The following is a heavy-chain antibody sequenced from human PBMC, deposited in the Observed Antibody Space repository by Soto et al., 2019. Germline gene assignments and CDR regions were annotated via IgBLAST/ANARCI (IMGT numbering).Heavy chain of an antibody. J-gene: IGHJ4*02. D-gene: IGHD1-20*01. CDR1: GGSFSGYY. CDR3: ATSQKGYNWNYFDH. V-gene: IGHV4-34*01. Sequence: SETLSLTXAVSGGSFSGYYWGWVRQPPGKGLEWVGEINYSGSTNYNPSLKRRVTVSVDTSKNQFSLKVSGVSAADTAVYYCATSQKGYNWNYFDHWGQGALVTVSS. CDR2: INYSGST.